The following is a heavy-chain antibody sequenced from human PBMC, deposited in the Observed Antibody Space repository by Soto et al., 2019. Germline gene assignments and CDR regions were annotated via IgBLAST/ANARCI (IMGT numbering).Heavy chain of an antibody. CDR3: TRDSHGLDDS. CDR2: INAGNGNT. D-gene: IGHD1-1*01. V-gene: IGHV1-3*01. J-gene: IGHJ4*02. Sequence: GASVKVSCKASGYTFTTYPMHWVRQAPGQRLEWMGWINAGNGNTKYPQKFQGRVTITRDTSASTAYMELSSLRSEDTAVYYCTRDSHGLDDSWGQGTLVTVSS. CDR1: GYTFTTYP.